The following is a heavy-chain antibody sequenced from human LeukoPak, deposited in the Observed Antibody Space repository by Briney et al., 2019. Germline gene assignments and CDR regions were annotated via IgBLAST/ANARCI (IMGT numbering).Heavy chain of an antibody. CDR1: GFTFSSYG. CDR3: AKDLMRDRWFGES. Sequence: GGSLRLSCTASGFTFSSYGMHWVRQTPDKGLEWVAFIRYEGNEKFYADSVKGRFTISRDNSKNTLYLEMNSLRVEDTAVYYCAKDLMRDRWFGESWGQGTLVTVSS. D-gene: IGHD3-10*01. V-gene: IGHV3-30*02. J-gene: IGHJ5*02. CDR2: IRYEGNEK.